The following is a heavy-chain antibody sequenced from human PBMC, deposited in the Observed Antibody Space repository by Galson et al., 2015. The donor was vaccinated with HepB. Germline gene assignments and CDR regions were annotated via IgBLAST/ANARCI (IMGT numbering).Heavy chain of an antibody. Sequence: SLRLSCAASGFTFSDYYMSWIRQAPGKGLEWVSYISSSGSTIYYADSVKGRFTISRDNAKNSLYLQMNSLRAEDTAVYYCARVRPIKLGMRLGAFDIWGQGTMVTVSS. D-gene: IGHD7-27*01. CDR3: ARVRPIKLGMRLGAFDI. CDR2: ISSSGSTI. CDR1: GFTFSDYY. J-gene: IGHJ3*02. V-gene: IGHV3-11*01.